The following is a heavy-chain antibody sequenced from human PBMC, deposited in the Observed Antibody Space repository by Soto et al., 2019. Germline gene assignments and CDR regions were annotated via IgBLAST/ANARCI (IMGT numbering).Heavy chain of an antibody. CDR3: ARDVGLDSDDFFAY. CDR1: GFTFTSYG. CDR2: IRGDGGQT. V-gene: IGHV3-23*01. Sequence: PGGSLRLSCTASGFTFTSYGMGWVRQAPGKGLQWVSTIRGDGGQTHYTDSVKGRFSISRDNSKNTVYLQMDSLRAEDTAMYFCARDVGLDSDDFFAYWGQGTTVTVSS. J-gene: IGHJ4*03. D-gene: IGHD4-17*01.